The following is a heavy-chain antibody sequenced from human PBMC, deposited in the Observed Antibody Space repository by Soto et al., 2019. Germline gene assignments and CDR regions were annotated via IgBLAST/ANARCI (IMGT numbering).Heavy chain of an antibody. CDR2: INTDGSVT. D-gene: IGHD1-26*01. J-gene: IGHJ4*02. CDR1: GFTSSNFW. V-gene: IGHV3-74*01. CDR3: ARQTGLGATNY. Sequence: PGGSLRLSCAGSGFTSSNFWMHWVRQAPGKGLVWVARINTDGSVTSHADSVKGRFTISRDNAKSTLYLQMNSLREEDSAMYYCARQTGLGATNYWGRGTMVTVYS.